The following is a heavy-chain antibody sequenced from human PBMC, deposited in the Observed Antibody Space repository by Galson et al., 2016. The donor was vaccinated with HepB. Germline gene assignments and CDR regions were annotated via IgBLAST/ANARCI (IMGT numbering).Heavy chain of an antibody. J-gene: IGHJ6*02. V-gene: IGHV3-43*02. Sequence: SLRLSCAASGFSFHESAIHWVRQIPGQGLEWVSLISGDGARTYYADSVKGRFTISRDNGKDSLYLQMDGLTTEDSGLYYCARDKNGLYGMDVWGQGTTVIVSS. D-gene: IGHD3/OR15-3a*01. CDR1: GFSFHESA. CDR3: ARDKNGLYGMDV. CDR2: ISGDGART.